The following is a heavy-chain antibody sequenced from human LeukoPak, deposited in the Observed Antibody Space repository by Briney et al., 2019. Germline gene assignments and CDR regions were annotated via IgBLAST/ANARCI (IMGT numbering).Heavy chain of an antibody. V-gene: IGHV4-34*01. J-gene: IGHJ1*01. CDR3: AREGIAATDLSAEYFQH. CDR1: GGSFSGYY. Sequence: SETLSLTCAVYGGSFSGYYWSWIRQPPGKGLEWIGEINHSGSTNYNPSLKSRVTISVDTSKNQFSLKLSSVTAADTAVYYCAREGIAATDLSAEYFQHWGQGTLVTVSS. D-gene: IGHD6-13*01. CDR2: INHSGST.